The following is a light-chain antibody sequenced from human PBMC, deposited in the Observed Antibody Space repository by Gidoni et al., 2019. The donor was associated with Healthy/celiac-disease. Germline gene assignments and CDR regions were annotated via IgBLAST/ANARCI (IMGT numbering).Light chain of an antibody. Sequence: EIVLTQSPATLSLSPGARATFSCRASQSVSSYLAWYQQKPGQAPRLLIYDAPNRATGIPARCSGSGSGTDFTLTISSLEPEDFAVYYCQQRSNWPPITCGQGTRLDIK. J-gene: IGKJ5*01. CDR2: DAP. V-gene: IGKV3-11*01. CDR1: QSVSSY. CDR3: QQRSNWPPIT.